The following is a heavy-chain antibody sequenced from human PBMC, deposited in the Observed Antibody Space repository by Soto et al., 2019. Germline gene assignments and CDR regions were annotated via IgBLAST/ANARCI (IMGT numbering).Heavy chain of an antibody. CDR2: INPANANT. V-gene: IGHV1-3*05. CDR3: TRSAISPYGGLIGPFDY. J-gene: IGHJ4*02. D-gene: IGHD3-16*02. Sequence: QVQLAQSCAEERKPGASVKVSCEATGYTFTAYAMHWVRQAPGQSLEWMGWINPANANTKYLRKFQGRLTITSDTSANRVYMELSSLISEDTAVYYCTRSAISPYGGLIGPFDYWGQGNLVTVSS. CDR1: GYTFTAYA.